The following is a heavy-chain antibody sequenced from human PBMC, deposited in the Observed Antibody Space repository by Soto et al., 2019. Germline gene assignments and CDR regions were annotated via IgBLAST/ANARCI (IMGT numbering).Heavy chain of an antibody. J-gene: IGHJ4*02. CDR3: TTDRRSGYDPQFDY. D-gene: IGHD5-12*01. Sequence: EVQLVESGGRLVQPGGSLRLSCAASGCSFSDAWMSWVRQAPGKGLEWVGRIKGKADGGTADYAAPVKGRYTISRDDSHNTLYVQMNRLKPEDTAVYYCTTDRRSGYDPQFDYWGQGTLVTVSS. CDR2: IKGKADGGTA. CDR1: GCSFSDAW. V-gene: IGHV3-15*01.